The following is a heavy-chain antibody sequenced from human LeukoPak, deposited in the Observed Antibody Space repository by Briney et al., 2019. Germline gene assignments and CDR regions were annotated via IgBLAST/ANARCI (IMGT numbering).Heavy chain of an antibody. J-gene: IGHJ5*02. D-gene: IGHD3-10*01. CDR2: VNPNSGGT. CDR1: GYTFTGYY. V-gene: IGHV1-2*02. CDR3: ARRALTMVRGVPYNWFDP. Sequence: ASVKVSCKASGYTFTGYYMHWVRQAPGQGLEWMGWVNPNSGGTNYAQKFQGRVTMTRDTSISTAYMELSRLRSDDTAVYYCARRALTMVRGVPYNWFDPWGQGTLVTVSS.